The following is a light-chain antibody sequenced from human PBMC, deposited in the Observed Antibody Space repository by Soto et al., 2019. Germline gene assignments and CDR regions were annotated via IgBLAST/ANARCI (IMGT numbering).Light chain of an antibody. CDR1: HDVDIY. CDR3: QQRKYWPPLT. CDR2: DAS. J-gene: IGKJ5*01. Sequence: EAVLTQSPATLSLSPGETATLSCRASHDVDIYVAWYQQKPGQAPRLLIYDASNSATGIPARFSGSGSGTDFNLTISSLEPEDFAVYYCQQRKYWPPLTFGQGTRLE. V-gene: IGKV3-11*01.